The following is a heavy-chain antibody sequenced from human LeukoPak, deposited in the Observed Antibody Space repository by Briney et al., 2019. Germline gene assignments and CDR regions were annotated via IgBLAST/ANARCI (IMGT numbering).Heavy chain of an antibody. J-gene: IGHJ4*02. V-gene: IGHV1-46*01. Sequence: EASVKVSCKASGYTFTSYYMHWVRQAPGQGLEWMGIINPSGGSTSYAQKFQGRVTMTRDTSTSTVYMELSRLRSEDTAVYYCAARGSSSWYDYWGQGTLVTVSS. CDR3: AARGSSSWYDY. CDR2: INPSGGST. CDR1: GYTFTSYY. D-gene: IGHD6-13*01.